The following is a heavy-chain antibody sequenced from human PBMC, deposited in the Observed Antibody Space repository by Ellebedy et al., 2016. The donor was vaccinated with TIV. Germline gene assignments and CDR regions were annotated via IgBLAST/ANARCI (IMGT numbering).Heavy chain of an antibody. D-gene: IGHD4-17*01. Sequence: GGSLRLSCAASGFTFRGYWMTWVRQAPGKGLEWVAKIRQEGDEIYYVESVKGRFTIPRDNAKNSLFLQMNSLRVEDTAVYYCARRASYGDYAVQVNPWFDPWGQGTLVTVSS. J-gene: IGHJ5*02. CDR3: ARRASYGDYAVQVNPWFDP. V-gene: IGHV3-7*01. CDR2: IRQEGDEI. CDR1: GFTFRGYW.